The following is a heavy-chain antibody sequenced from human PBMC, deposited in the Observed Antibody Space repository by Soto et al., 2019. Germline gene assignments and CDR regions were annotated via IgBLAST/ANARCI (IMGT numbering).Heavy chain of an antibody. CDR1: GGSFSGYY. Sequence: QVQLQQWGAGLLKPSETLSLACAVYGGSFSGYYWSWIRQPPGKGLEWIGEINHSGSTNYDPSLKSRVTISVDTSKNQFSLKLSSVTAADTAVYYCARGPKYYDTLSGYLTRGYYFDYWGQRTLVTVSS. V-gene: IGHV4-34*01. D-gene: IGHD3-9*01. CDR2: INHSGST. CDR3: ARGPKYYDTLSGYLTRGYYFDY. J-gene: IGHJ4*02.